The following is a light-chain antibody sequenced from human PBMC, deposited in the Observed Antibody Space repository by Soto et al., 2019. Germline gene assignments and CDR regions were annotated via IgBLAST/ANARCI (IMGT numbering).Light chain of an antibody. J-gene: IGKJ1*01. V-gene: IGKV3-15*01. CDR3: QHSTNWPWT. Sequence: VVSLSLATVSVSKGERATLSCRASQSVSSDLAWYQQKPGQAPRLLIYGASTRATGIPARFSGSGSGTEFTLTICSLQSEDSTLYNCQHSTNWPWTFGQGTKVDNK. CDR1: QSVSSD. CDR2: GAS.